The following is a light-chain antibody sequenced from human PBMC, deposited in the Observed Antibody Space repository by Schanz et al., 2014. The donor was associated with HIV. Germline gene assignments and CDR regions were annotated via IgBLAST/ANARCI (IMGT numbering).Light chain of an antibody. CDR2: DAS. CDR1: QSINSY. Sequence: EVVLTQSPATLSLSPGERATLSCRASQSINSYLAWYQQKPGQAPRLLIYDASNRATGVPARFSGSGSGTEFTLTISSLEPEDFAVYYCQQRTNWPPLTFGQGTRLEIK. J-gene: IGKJ5*01. V-gene: IGKV3-11*01. CDR3: QQRTNWPPLT.